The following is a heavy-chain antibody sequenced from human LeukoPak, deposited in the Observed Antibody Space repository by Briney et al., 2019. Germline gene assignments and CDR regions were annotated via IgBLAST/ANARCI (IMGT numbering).Heavy chain of an antibody. CDR2: ISSSGSTI. J-gene: IGHJ4*02. D-gene: IGHD2-15*01. V-gene: IGHV3-11*01. CDR3: ARCRGEPTPYGGGSCHPFAY. Sequence: GGSLRLTCAASGFTFSDYYMSWIRQAPGQGLEGVSYISSSGSTINYADSVKGRFTISRDHAKNSLYLQMNSRRAEYTAVYYCARCRGEPTPYGGGSCHPFAYWGQGTLVTVSS. CDR1: GFTFSDYY.